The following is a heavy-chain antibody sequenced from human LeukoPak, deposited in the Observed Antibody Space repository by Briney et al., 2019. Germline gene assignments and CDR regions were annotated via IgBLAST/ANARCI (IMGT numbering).Heavy chain of an antibody. D-gene: IGHD2-15*01. V-gene: IGHV1-18*01. CDR3: ASSHCSVGTCYPPGVDY. CDR2: ISPYNGNT. CDR1: GYSFTSFG. Sequence: ASVKVSCKASGYSFTSFGISWVRQAPGQGLEWMGWISPYNGNTDYAQKVQGRVTMTTDTSTSTAYMELRSLGFDDTAVYYCASSHCSVGTCYPPGVDYWGQGTLVTVSS. J-gene: IGHJ4*02.